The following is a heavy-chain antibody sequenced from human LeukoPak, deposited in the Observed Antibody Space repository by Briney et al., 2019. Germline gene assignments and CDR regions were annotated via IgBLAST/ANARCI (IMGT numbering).Heavy chain of an antibody. J-gene: IGHJ4*02. V-gene: IGHV4-59*01. CDR1: GGSINNYY. D-gene: IGHD3-9*01. CDR3: ARRAGYYDGFDY. CDR2: IYYSGST. Sequence: SEILSLTCTVSGGSINNYYWSWIRQPPGKGLELIGYIYYSGSTNYNPSLKSRVTMSVDTSKNQFSLKVNSVTAAGTAVYYCARRAGYYDGFDYWGQGTLVTVSS.